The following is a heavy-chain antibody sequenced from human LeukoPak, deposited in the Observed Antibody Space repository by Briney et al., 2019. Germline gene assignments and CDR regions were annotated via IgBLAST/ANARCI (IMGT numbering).Heavy chain of an antibody. CDR3: ARGVSNSSSWYGIRYYYYYYMDV. V-gene: IGHV1-8*01. Sequence: ASVKVSCKASGDTFTSYDINWVRQATGQGLEWMGWMNPNSGNTGYAQKFQGRVTMTRNTSISTAYMELSSLRSEDTAVYYCARGVSNSSSWYGIRYYYYYYMDVWGKGTTVTVPS. J-gene: IGHJ6*03. D-gene: IGHD6-13*01. CDR2: MNPNSGNT. CDR1: GDTFTSYD.